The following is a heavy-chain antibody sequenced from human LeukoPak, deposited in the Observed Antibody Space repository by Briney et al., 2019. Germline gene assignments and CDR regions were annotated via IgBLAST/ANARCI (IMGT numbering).Heavy chain of an antibody. CDR1: GFTFSSYA. D-gene: IGHD1-26*01. J-gene: IGHJ3*02. CDR2: ISGSGGST. CDR3: AEAKFELLQGDAFDI. V-gene: IGHV3-23*01. Sequence: GGSLRLSCAASGFTFSSYAMSWVRQAPGKGLEWVSAISGSGGSTYYADSVKGRFTISRDNSKNTLYLQMNSLRAEDTAVYYCAEAKFELLQGDAFDIWGQGTMVTVSS.